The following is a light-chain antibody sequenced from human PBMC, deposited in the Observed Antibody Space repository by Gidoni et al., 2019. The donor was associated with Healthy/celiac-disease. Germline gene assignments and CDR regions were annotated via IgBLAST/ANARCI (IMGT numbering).Light chain of an antibody. Sequence: DIVMTQSPLSLPVTPGEPASISCRSSQSLLHSNGYNYLDWYLQKPGKSPKLLIYLGSNRASGVPERFSGSGSGTEFTLKISRVEAEDVGVYYCKQDLQNPYTFXQXTKLEIK. CDR3: KQDLQNPYT. J-gene: IGKJ2*01. CDR2: LGS. V-gene: IGKV2-28*01. CDR1: QSLLHSNGYNY.